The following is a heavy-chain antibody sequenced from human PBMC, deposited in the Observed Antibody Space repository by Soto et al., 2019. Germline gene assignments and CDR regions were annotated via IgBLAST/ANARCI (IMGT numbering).Heavy chain of an antibody. V-gene: IGHV3-30*18. J-gene: IGHJ4*02. Sequence: ESGGGVVQPGRSLRLSCAASGFTFSSYGMHWVRQAPGKGLEWVAAISYDGSNKYYADSVKGRFTISRDNSKNTLYLQMNSLRAEDTAVYYCAKDWTRKLVNQYYFDYWGQGTLVTVSS. CDR2: ISYDGSNK. D-gene: IGHD1-1*01. CDR3: AKDWTRKLVNQYYFDY. CDR1: GFTFSSYG.